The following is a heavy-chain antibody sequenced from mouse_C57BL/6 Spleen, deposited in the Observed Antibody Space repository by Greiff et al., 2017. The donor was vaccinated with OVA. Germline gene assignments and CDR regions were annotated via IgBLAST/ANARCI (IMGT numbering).Heavy chain of an antibody. V-gene: IGHV1-69*01. Sequence: QVQLKQPGAELVMPGASVTLSCKASGYTFTSYWLRWVKQRPGQGLEWIGEIDPSDSYTNYNQKFKGKATLTVDKTSSTAYMQLSSLTSEDSTVYYCARSYYYGSSYEGFAYWGQGTLVTVSA. J-gene: IGHJ3*01. CDR3: ARSYYYGSSYEGFAY. CDR2: IDPSDSYT. CDR1: GYTFTSYW. D-gene: IGHD1-1*01.